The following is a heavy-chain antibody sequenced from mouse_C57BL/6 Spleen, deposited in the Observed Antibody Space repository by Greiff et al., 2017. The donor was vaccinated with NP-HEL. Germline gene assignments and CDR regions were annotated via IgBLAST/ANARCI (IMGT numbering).Heavy chain of an antibody. CDR3: ARREGDYDYWFAY. J-gene: IGHJ3*01. V-gene: IGHV1-20*01. D-gene: IGHD2-4*01. CDR1: GYSFTGYF. CDR2: INPYNGDT. Sequence: EVQLQQSGPELVKPGDSVKISCKASGYSFTGYFMNWVMQSHGKSLEWIGRINPYNGDTFYNQKFKGKATLTVDKSSSTAHMELRSLTSEDSAVYYCARREGDYDYWFAYWGQGTLVTVSA.